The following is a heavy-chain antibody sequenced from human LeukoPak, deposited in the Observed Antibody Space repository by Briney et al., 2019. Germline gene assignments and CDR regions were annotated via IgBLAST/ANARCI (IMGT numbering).Heavy chain of an antibody. CDR1: GYSVTSYW. CDR3: ARREPRHAFDI. V-gene: IGHV5-51*01. CDR2: IYPGDSDT. Sequence: PGGSLQISCKGSGYSVTSYWIGWVRQVPGKGLEWMGIIYPGDSDTRYSPSFQGQVTISADKSISTAYLQWSSLKASDTAMYYCARREPRHAFDIWGQGTMVTVSS. D-gene: IGHD1-14*01. J-gene: IGHJ3*02.